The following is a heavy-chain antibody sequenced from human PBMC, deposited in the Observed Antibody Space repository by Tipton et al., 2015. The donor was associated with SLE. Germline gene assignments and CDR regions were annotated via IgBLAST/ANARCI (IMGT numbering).Heavy chain of an antibody. V-gene: IGHV4-39*07. Sequence: TLSLTCTVSGGSISSSSYYWGWIRQPPGKGLEWIGSIYYSGSTYYNPSLKSRVTISVDKSKNQFSLKLSSVTAADTAVYYCARVGHDYGDYDNWFDPWGQGTLVTVSS. CDR1: GGSISSSSYY. J-gene: IGHJ5*02. D-gene: IGHD4-17*01. CDR3: ARVGHDYGDYDNWFDP. CDR2: IYYSGST.